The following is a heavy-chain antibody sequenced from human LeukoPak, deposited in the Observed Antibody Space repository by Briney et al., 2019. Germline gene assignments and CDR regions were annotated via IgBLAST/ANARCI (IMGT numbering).Heavy chain of an antibody. V-gene: IGHV3-74*01. CDR1: GFTFSSYW. J-gene: IGHJ5*02. D-gene: IGHD2-2*01. CDR2: INSDGSST. CDR3: AREGCSSTSCYANWFDP. Sequence: GGSLRLSCAASGFTFSSYWMHWVRQAPGEGLVWVSRINSDGSSTSYADSVKGRFTISRDNAKNTLYLQMNSLRAEDTAVYYCAREGCSSTSCYANWFDPWGQGTLVTVSS.